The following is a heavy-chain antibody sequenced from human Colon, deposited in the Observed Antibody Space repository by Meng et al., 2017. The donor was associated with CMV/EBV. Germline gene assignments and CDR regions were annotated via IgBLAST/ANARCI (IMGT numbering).Heavy chain of an antibody. CDR2: ISDDGSNK. V-gene: IGHV3-30*18. CDR1: G. D-gene: IGHD3-10*01. Sequence: GMQWGRQGPGKGLEWVAVISDDGSNKYDGDSVKGRFTISRDNSKNTLYLQMNSLRAEDTAVYYCAKDLELLWFGELGGYYYYGMDVWGQGTMVTVSS. CDR3: AKDLELLWFGELGGYYYYGMDV. J-gene: IGHJ6*02.